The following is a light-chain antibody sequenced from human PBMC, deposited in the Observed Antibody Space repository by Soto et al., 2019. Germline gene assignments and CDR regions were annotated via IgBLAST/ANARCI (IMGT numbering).Light chain of an antibody. Sequence: EIVMTQSPATLSVSPGERVTLSCRASQSVSSSLAWYQQKPGQAPRLFIYGASTRATGIPARFSGSGSGTEFTLTISGLQSEDFAVYYCQQYNNWPPFTFGPGTKVDIK. CDR1: QSVSSS. J-gene: IGKJ3*01. CDR3: QQYNNWPPFT. V-gene: IGKV3-15*01. CDR2: GAS.